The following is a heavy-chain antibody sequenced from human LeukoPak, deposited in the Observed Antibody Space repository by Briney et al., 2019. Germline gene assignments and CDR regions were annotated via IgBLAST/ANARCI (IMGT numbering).Heavy chain of an antibody. D-gene: IGHD3-3*01. CDR3: ARGEVGVVGLLLLGAKENYYMDV. J-gene: IGHJ6*03. V-gene: IGHV3-11*04. Sequence: PGGSLRLSCAASGFTFSDYYMSWIRQAPGKGLEWVSYISSRGSTIYYADSVKGRFTISRDNAKNSLYLQMNSLRAEDTAVYYCARGEVGVVGLLLLGAKENYYMDVWGKGTTVTVSS. CDR1: GFTFSDYY. CDR2: ISSRGSTI.